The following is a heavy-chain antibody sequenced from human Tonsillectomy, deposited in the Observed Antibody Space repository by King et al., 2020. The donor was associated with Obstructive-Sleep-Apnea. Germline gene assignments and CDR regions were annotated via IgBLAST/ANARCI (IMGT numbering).Heavy chain of an antibody. Sequence: VQLVESGGGVVQPGRSLRLSCAASGFTFSNYGMHWVRQAPGKGLEWVAVISDDGSKKYDADYVKGRFTISRDNYKNTLYLQMNSLRAEDTAVYYCAKDLGYCSNGVCYSADYWGQRTLVTVSS. CDR2: ISDDGSKK. J-gene: IGHJ4*02. V-gene: IGHV3-30*18. CDR1: GFTFSNYG. CDR3: AKDLGYCSNGVCYSADY. D-gene: IGHD2-8*01.